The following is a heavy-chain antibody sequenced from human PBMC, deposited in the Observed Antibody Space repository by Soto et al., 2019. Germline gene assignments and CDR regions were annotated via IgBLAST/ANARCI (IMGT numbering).Heavy chain of an antibody. Sequence: QVQLVQSGAEVKKPGSSVKVSCKASGGTFSSYTISWVRQAPGQGLEWMGRIIPILGIANYAQKYQGRVTITADTPTSTASIELSSLRSEDTAVYYCARVQSGILFGELKYYYYGMDVWGQGTTVTVSS. J-gene: IGHJ6*02. CDR1: GGTFSSYT. D-gene: IGHD3-10*01. V-gene: IGHV1-69*02. CDR2: IIPILGIA. CDR3: ARVQSGILFGELKYYYYGMDV.